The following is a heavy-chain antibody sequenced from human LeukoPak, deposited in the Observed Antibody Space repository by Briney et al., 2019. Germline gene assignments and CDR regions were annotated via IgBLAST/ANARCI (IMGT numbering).Heavy chain of an antibody. V-gene: IGHV4-34*01. CDR3: ARHGGGYKSGWYFGDD. J-gene: IGHJ4*02. CDR2: ISHRGGS. CDR1: SVSFSGHY. Sequence: PSETLSLTCADYSVSFSGHYWSWIRRPPGKGLEWIGQISHRGGSSCNPSLKSRVTISVDTSRQQFSLRLTSVTAADTAVYYCARHGGGYKSGWYFGDDWGQGILVTVSS. D-gene: IGHD6-19*01.